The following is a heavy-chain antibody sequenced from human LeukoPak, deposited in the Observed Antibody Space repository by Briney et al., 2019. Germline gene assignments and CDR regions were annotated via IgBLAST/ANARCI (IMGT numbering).Heavy chain of an antibody. CDR1: GGSISSGGYY. V-gene: IGHV4-31*03. CDR3: ARDPYYDSSSFGGMDV. D-gene: IGHD3-22*01. J-gene: IGHJ6*02. CDR2: IYYSGST. Sequence: SQTLSLTCTVSGGSISSGGYYWSWIRQHPGKGLECIGYIYYSGSTYYNPSLKSRVTISVDTSKNQFSLKLSSVTAADTAVYYCARDPYYDSSSFGGMDVWGQGTTVTVSS.